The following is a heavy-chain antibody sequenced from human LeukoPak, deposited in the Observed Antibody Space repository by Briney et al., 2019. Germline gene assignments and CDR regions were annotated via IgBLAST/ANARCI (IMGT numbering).Heavy chain of an antibody. CDR3: ASLSLLWFGEYK. V-gene: IGHV1-2*02. CDR1: GYTFTGYY. J-gene: IGHJ4*02. D-gene: IGHD3-10*01. CDR2: INPNSGGT. Sequence: ASVKVSCTASGYTFTGYYMHWVRQAPGQGLEWMGWINPNSGGTNYAQKFQGRVTRTRDTSISTAYMELSRLRSDDTDVYYCASLSLLWFGEYKWGQGTLVTVSS.